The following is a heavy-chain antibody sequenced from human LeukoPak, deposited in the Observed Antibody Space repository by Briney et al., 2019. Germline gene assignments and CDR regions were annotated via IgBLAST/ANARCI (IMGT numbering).Heavy chain of an antibody. CDR3: ARGHGDFPVNYYFDL. J-gene: IGHJ2*01. CDR1: GFTFTTYW. V-gene: IGHV3-74*01. Sequence: GWSLRLSCAASGFTFTTYWMHWVRQAPGKGLVWVSRIKSDGTSTSYADSVKGRFTISRDNAKNTLYLQMNSLRAEDTAVYYCARGHGDFPVNYYFDLWGRGTLVTVSS. CDR2: IKSDGTST. D-gene: IGHD4-17*01.